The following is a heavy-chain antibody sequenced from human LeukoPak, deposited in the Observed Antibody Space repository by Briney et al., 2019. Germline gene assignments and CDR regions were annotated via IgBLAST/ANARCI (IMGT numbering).Heavy chain of an antibody. CDR3: ARESGYGDFFFDY. Sequence: PGGSLRLSCAASGFTFSSYEMSWVRQAPGKGLEWVSYISSSGGIIYSEDSVKGRFTISRDNAKNSLYLQMNSLRAEDTAVYYCARESGYGDFFFDYWGQGTLVTVSS. J-gene: IGHJ4*02. D-gene: IGHD4-17*01. CDR1: GFTFSSYE. V-gene: IGHV3-48*03. CDR2: ISSSGGII.